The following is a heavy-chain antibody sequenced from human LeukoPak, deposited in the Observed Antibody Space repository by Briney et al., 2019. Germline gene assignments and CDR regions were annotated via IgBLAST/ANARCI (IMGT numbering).Heavy chain of an antibody. J-gene: IGHJ2*01. CDR1: GFTFSSYT. V-gene: IGHV3-53*01. Sequence: GGSLRLSCAASGFTFSSYTMSWVRQAPGKGLEWVSVFYSGGDTHYADSVKGRFTISRDNSKNTLYLQMNSLRAEDTAVYYCARDSTGYWYFDLWGRGTLVSVSS. CDR3: ARDSTGYWYFDL. CDR2: FYSGGDT. D-gene: IGHD3-3*02.